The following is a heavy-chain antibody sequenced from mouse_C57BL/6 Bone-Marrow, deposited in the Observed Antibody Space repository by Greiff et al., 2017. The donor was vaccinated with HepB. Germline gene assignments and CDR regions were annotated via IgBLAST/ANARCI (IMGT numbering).Heavy chain of an antibody. V-gene: IGHV1-50*01. Sequence: QVQLQQPGAELVKPGASVKLSCKASGYTFTSYWMQWVKQRPGQGLEWIGEIDPSDSYTNYNQKFKGKATLTVDTSSSTAYTQLSSLTSEDSAVYYCARKIYYDYDGAYWGQGTLVTVSA. D-gene: IGHD2-4*01. CDR1: GYTFTSYW. CDR2: IDPSDSYT. CDR3: ARKIYYDYDGAY. J-gene: IGHJ3*01.